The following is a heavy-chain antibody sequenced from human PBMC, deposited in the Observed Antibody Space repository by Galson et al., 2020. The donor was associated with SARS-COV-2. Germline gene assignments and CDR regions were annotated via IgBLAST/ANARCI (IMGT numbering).Heavy chain of an antibody. D-gene: IGHD3-9*01. CDR3: ARDQGIQYDILTGYYNRAGDYYYYYGMDV. V-gene: IGHV3-30*03. CDR2: ISYDGSNK. CDR1: GFTFSSYG. Sequence: GESLKIPCAASGFTFSSYGMHWVRQAPGKGLEWVAVISYDGSNKYYADSVKGRFTISRDNSKNTPYLQMNSLRAEDTAVYYCARDQGIQYDILTGYYNRAGDYYYYYGMDVWGQGTTVTVSS. J-gene: IGHJ6*02.